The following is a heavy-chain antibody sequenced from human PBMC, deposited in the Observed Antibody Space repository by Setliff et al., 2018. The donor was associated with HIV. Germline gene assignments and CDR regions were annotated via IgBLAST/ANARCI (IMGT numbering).Heavy chain of an antibody. J-gene: IGHJ5*02. V-gene: IGHV3-23*01. D-gene: IGHD1-20*01. CDR2: ITSGGGTT. CDR3: ARDLRYPGVS. CDR1: GFTFSTYA. Sequence: GESLKISCAASGFTFSTYAMSWVRQAPGKGLEWVSAITSGGGTTYYADSVKGRFTISRDNSKNTLYLQMNSLRAEDTAVYYCARDLRYPGVSWGQGTLVTVSS.